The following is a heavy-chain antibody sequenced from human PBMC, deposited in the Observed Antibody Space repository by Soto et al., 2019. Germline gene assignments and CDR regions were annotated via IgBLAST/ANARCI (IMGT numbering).Heavy chain of an antibody. CDR2: IWHDGNNK. V-gene: IGHV3-33*01. Sequence: QVQLVESGGGVVQPGGSLRLSCAASGFTFSNYGMHWVRQAPGKGLEWVAVIWHDGNNKYYADSVKGRFTISRDNSNNMLYVQMTSLRAEDSAVYYCARGLHSLFDYWGQGSLFSVSS. D-gene: IGHD2-21*01. J-gene: IGHJ4*02. CDR3: ARGLHSLFDY. CDR1: GFTFSNYG.